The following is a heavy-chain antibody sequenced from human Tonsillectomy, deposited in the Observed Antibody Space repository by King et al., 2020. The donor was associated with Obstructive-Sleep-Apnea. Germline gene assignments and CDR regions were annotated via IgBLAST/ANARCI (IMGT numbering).Heavy chain of an antibody. Sequence: VQLQQWGAGLLKPSETLSLTCAVYGGSFRGYYWSWIRQPPGKGLEWIGEINHSGSTNYNPSLKSRVTISVDTSKNQFSLKLSSVTAADTAVYYCATVSLAAAGTGWFDPWGQGTLVTVSS. CDR3: ATVSLAAAGTGWFDP. D-gene: IGHD6-13*01. CDR2: INHSGST. CDR1: GGSFRGYY. J-gene: IGHJ5*02. V-gene: IGHV4-34*01.